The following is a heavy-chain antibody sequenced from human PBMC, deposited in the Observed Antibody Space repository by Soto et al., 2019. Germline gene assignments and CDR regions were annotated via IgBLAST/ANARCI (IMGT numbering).Heavy chain of an antibody. CDR3: AKGFSGHYYDF. CDR2: ISDYGANT. CDR1: GF. D-gene: IGHD3-22*01. V-gene: IGHV3-23*01. Sequence: EVQVLESGGGLVQPGGSLRLSCAASGFMSWVRQAPGKGLEWVSAISDYGANTYYVDSVKGRFTISRDNAQNTLYLQMNSLRAEDTAVYYCAKGFSGHYYDFRGQGTLVTVSS. J-gene: IGHJ4*02.